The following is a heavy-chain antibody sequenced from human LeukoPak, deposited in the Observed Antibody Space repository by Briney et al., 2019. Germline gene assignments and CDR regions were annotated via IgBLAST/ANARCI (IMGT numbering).Heavy chain of an antibody. J-gene: IGHJ4*02. CDR1: GFTFSSYG. D-gene: IGHD3-3*01. Sequence: GGSLRLSCAASGFTFSSYGMHWVRQAPGKGLEWVAVISYDGSNKYYADSVKGRFTISRDNSKNTVYLQMNSLRAEDTAVYYCAKDSRYYDFWSGFDYWGQGTLVTVSS. V-gene: IGHV3-30*18. CDR3: AKDSRYYDFWSGFDY. CDR2: ISYDGSNK.